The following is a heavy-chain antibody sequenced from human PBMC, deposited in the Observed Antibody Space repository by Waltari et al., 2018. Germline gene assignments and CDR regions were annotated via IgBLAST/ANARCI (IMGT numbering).Heavy chain of an antibody. Sequence: EVQLLESGGGLVQPGGSLRLSCAASGFPFSRYAMAWVRQAPGKGLEWVSAISGSGGSTYYADSVKGRFTISRDNSKNTLYLQMNSLRAEDTAVYYCTKDRSGSWFYWGQGTLVTVSS. CDR2: ISGSGGST. D-gene: IGHD6-13*01. V-gene: IGHV3-23*01. CDR3: TKDRSGSWFY. CDR1: GFPFSRYA. J-gene: IGHJ4*02.